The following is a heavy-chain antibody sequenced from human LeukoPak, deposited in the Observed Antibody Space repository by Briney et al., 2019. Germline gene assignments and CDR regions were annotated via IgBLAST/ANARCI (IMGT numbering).Heavy chain of an antibody. CDR2: IYSKGYGGTT. Sequence: GVTLTLSCAASRFTYSNAWTKCLRQAPGKGLEWVVHIYSKGYGGTTEYSARVKGRFNISREDSEITLNLQLNSLKTGYTSVCYCTRGSNRYDRSDFEDWGQGTLVSVSS. J-gene: IGHJ4*02. V-gene: IGHV3-15*01. CDR1: RFTYSNAW. D-gene: IGHD3-22*01. CDR3: TRGSNRYDRSDFED.